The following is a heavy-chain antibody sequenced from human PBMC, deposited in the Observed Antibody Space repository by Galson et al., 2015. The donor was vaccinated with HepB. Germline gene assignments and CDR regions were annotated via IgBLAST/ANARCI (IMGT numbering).Heavy chain of an antibody. V-gene: IGHV3-7*01. CDR2: IKQDGSEK. J-gene: IGHJ4*02. CDR3: ARIASTYYDFWSGYYVAGGEHRADDY. CDR1: GFTFSSYW. Sequence: SLRLSCAASGFTFSSYWMSWVRQAPGKGLEWVANIKQDGSEKYYVDSVKGRFTISRDNAKNSLYLQMNSLRAEDTAVYYCARIASTYYDFWSGYYVAGGEHRADDYWGQGTLVTVSS. D-gene: IGHD3-3*01.